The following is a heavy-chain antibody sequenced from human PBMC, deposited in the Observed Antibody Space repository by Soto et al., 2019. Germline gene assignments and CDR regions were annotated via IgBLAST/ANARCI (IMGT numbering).Heavy chain of an antibody. V-gene: IGHV1-69*12. Sequence: QVQLVQSGAEVKKPGSSVKVYYKASGGTFSSYAISWVLQAPGQGLECMGGIIPIFGTANYAQKFQGRVTITGDESTSTAYMELSSLRSEDTAVYYCARVPDGYCSGGSCYWYFDLWGRGTLVTVSS. D-gene: IGHD2-15*01. CDR1: GGTFSSYA. CDR2: IIPIFGTA. J-gene: IGHJ2*01. CDR3: ARVPDGYCSGGSCYWYFDL.